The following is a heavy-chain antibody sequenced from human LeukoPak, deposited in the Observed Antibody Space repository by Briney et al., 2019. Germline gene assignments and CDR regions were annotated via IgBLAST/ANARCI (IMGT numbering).Heavy chain of an antibody. D-gene: IGHD3-22*01. CDR2: ISGSGGST. J-gene: IGHJ4*02. Sequence: PGGSLRLSCAASGFTFSSYAMSWVRQAPGKGLEWVSAISGSGGSTYYADSVKGRFTISRDNSKNTLYLQMNSLRAEDTAVYYCANPDSSGYVKFDYWGRGTLVTVSS. V-gene: IGHV3-23*01. CDR1: GFTFSSYA. CDR3: ANPDSSGYVKFDY.